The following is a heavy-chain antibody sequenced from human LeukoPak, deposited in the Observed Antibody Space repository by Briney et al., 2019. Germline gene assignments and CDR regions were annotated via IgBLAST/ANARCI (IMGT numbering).Heavy chain of an antibody. D-gene: IGHD6-19*01. CDR3: AKDLEQSYNGWSTSYDA. J-gene: IGHJ5*02. CDR2: ISSGADTT. CDR1: GFAFSNYA. V-gene: IGHV3-23*01. Sequence: PVGSVRPSCTASGFAFSNYAMSWVRQVAGKRLEWVSAISSGADTTGYADSVKARFTISRDNFKSTMSLQMNSLRVEDTAVYYCAKDLEQSYNGWSTSYDAWGPGTVVTVSS.